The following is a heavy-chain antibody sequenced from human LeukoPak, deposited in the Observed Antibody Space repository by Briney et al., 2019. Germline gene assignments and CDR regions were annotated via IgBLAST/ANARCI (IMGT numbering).Heavy chain of an antibody. J-gene: IGHJ4*02. V-gene: IGHV3-7*01. CDR2: IKQDGSEE. D-gene: IGHD3-16*01. Sequence: GGSLRLSCAASGFTFSSYWMSWVRQAPGKGLEWVANIKQDGSEEYYVDSVKGRFTISRDNAKNSLYLQMNSLRAEDTAVYYCARGGGRRPTEYYFDYWGQGTLVTVSS. CDR1: GFTFSSYW. CDR3: ARGGGRRPTEYYFDY.